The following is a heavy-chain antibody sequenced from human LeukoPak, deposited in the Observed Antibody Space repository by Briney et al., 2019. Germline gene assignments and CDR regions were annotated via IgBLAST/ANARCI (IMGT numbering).Heavy chain of an antibody. CDR3: ASGITMVRGAPGAFDY. D-gene: IGHD3-10*01. J-gene: IGHJ4*02. V-gene: IGHV3-21*01. Sequence: GGSLRLSCAASGFTFSSYSTNWVRQAPGKGLEWVSSISSSSSYIYYADSVKGRFTISRDNAKNSLYLQMNSLRAEDTAVYYCASGITMVRGAPGAFDYWGQGTLVTVSS. CDR2: ISSSSSYI. CDR1: GFTFSSYS.